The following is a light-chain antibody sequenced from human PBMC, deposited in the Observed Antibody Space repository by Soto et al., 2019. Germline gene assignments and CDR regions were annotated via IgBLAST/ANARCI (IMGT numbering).Light chain of an antibody. J-gene: IGKJ5*01. CDR2: DAY. V-gene: IGKV3-11*01. CDR3: QQRHMWPIT. CDR1: QSFRGL. Sequence: VLTQSPVTLSLSPGERATLSCRASQSFRGLLAWYQQKPGQAPRLLIYDAYNMATGIPPRFSGSGSGTDFTLTISLLEPADSAVYYCQQRHMWPITFGQGTRLEIK.